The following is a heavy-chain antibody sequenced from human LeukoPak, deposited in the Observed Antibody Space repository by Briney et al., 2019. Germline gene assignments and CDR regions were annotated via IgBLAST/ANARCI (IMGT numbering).Heavy chain of an antibody. J-gene: IGHJ5*02. D-gene: IGHD2-15*01. CDR3: AREEDSRTGNWFDP. V-gene: IGHV3-30*02. CDR1: GFTFSSYG. Sequence: PGGSLRLSCAASGFTFSSYGMHWVRQAPGKGLEWVAFIRYDGSNKYYADSVKGRFTISRDNSKNTLYLQMNSLRAEDTAVYYCAREEDSRTGNWFDPWGQGTLVTVSS. CDR2: IRYDGSNK.